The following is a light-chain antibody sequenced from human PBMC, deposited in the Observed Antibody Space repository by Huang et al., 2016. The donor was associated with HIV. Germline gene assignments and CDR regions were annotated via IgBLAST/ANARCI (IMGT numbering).Light chain of an antibody. CDR3: QQSHSTPYT. J-gene: IGKJ2*01. Sequence: DIQMTQSPSSLSASVGDRVTITCRASQSISTYVNWYQQKPGKSPKVLIYAASSLQHGVPSRFSGSGSGTDFTLTISSLQPEDSATYFCQQSHSTPYTFGQGTKLQ. CDR1: QSISTY. V-gene: IGKV1-39*01. CDR2: AAS.